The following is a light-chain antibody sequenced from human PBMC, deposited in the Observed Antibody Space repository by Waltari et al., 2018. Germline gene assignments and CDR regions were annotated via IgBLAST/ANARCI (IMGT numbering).Light chain of an antibody. V-gene: IGKV4-1*01. CDR3: QQYYGTPLT. CDR1: PSILHSSNNKNY. J-gene: IGKJ4*01. CDR2: WAS. Sequence: DIVMTQSPDSLAVSLGEPATLNCKSSPSILHSSNNKNYLAWYQQKPGQPPKLLIYWASTRESGVPDRFSGSGSGTDFTLTINSLQAEDVAVYYCQQYYGTPLTFGGGTKVEIK.